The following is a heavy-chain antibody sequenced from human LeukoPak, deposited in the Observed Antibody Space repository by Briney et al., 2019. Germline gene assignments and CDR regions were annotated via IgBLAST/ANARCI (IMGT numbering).Heavy chain of an antibody. CDR2: IYNNGRT. V-gene: IGHV3-53*01. Sequence: PGGSLRLSCAASGFTVSNNYMTWVRQAPGKGLEWVSVIYNNGRTYYADSVKGRFTISRDNSKNTVYLQMNSLRVEDSAVYYCARDYPHSGLGSFDIWGQGTMVTVSS. J-gene: IGHJ3*02. D-gene: IGHD3-10*01. CDR1: GFTVSNNY. CDR3: ARDYPHSGLGSFDI.